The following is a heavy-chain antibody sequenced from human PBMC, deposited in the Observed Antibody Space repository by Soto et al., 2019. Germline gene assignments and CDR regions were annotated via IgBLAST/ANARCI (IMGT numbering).Heavy chain of an antibody. D-gene: IGHD6-13*01. CDR3: ARETPSAAAAYFFYGLDV. CDR2: IIPIFGTA. J-gene: IGHJ6*02. CDR1: GGTFSSYA. V-gene: IGHV1-69*01. Sequence: QVQLVQSGAEVKKPGSSVKVSCKASGGTFSSYAISWVRQAPGQGLEWMGGIIPIFGTASFAEKFQGRVTITADESTSTAYMELSSLRSDDTAVYYCARETPSAAAAYFFYGLDVWGQGTTVTVPS.